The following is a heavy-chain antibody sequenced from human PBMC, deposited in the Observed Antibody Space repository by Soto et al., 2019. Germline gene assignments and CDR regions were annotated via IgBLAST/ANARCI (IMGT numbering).Heavy chain of an antibody. V-gene: IGHV1-58*01. CDR3: AADPYCGGDCYFDY. CDR2: IVVASGNT. D-gene: IGHD2-21*02. Sequence: SVKVSCKASGFTFFTSAVQWVRQARGQRLEWIGWIVVASGNTNYAQQFQERVTITRDMSTNTAYMELSSLRSEDTAVYYCAADPYCGGDCYFDYWGQGTMVTVPQ. CDR1: GFTFFTSA. J-gene: IGHJ4*02.